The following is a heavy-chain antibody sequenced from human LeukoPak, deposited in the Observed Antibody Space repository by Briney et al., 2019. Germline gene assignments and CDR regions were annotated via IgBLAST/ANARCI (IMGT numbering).Heavy chain of an antibody. CDR3: AKVGTVSFPLDF. V-gene: IGHV3-23*01. Sequence: GGSLRLSCVASGFTFTSSAMSWVRQAPGKGLEWVSAISGRSGTTYYADSVKGRFTISRDNSKNTLYLQMSSLRAGDTAVYYCAKVGTVSFPLDFWGQGTLVTVSS. CDR2: ISGRSGTT. J-gene: IGHJ4*02. CDR1: GFTFTSSA.